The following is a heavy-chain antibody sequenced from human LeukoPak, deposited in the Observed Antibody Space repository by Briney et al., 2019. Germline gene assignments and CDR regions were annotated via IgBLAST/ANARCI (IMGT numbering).Heavy chain of an antibody. CDR1: GFTFSNYW. CDR3: ARDFGVAVAVNDY. V-gene: IGHV3-20*04. Sequence: GGSLRLSCAASGFTFSNYWMSWVRQAPGKGLEWVSGINWNGGSTGYGDSVKGRFTISRDNAKNSLYLQMNSLRAEDTALYYCARDFGVAVAVNDYWGQGALVTVSS. CDR2: INWNGGST. D-gene: IGHD6-19*01. J-gene: IGHJ4*02.